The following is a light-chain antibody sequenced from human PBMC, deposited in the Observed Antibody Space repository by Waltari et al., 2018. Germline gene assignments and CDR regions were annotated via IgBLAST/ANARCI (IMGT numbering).Light chain of an antibody. CDR3: QQYNNWRT. V-gene: IGKV3-15*01. Sequence: EIVMTQSPATLSVSPGERATLSCRASQSVSSNLPWYQQKPGQAPRLLIYGASTRATGIPARFSGSGSGTEFTLTISSLQSEDSALYYCQQYNNWRTFGQGTKVEIK. J-gene: IGKJ1*01. CDR1: QSVSSN. CDR2: GAS.